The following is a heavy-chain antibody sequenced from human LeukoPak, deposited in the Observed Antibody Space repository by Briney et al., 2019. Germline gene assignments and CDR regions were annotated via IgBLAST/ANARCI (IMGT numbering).Heavy chain of an antibody. CDR1: GFTFSSYG. CDR2: IRYDGSNK. V-gene: IGHV3-30*02. CDR3: AKVPDLITIFGVVIPMRFDY. Sequence: PGGSLRLSCAASGFTFSSYGMHWVRQAPGKGLEWVAFIRYDGSNKYYADSVKGRFTISRDNSKNTLYLQMNSLRAEDTAVYYCAKVPDLITIFGVVIPMRFDYWGQGTLVTVSS. J-gene: IGHJ4*02. D-gene: IGHD3-3*01.